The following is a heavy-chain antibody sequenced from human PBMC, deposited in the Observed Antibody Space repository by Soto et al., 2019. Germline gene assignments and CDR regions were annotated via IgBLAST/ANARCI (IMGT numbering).Heavy chain of an antibody. Sequence: SVKVSCKASGGTFSSYTISWVRQAPGQGLEWMGRIIPILGIANYAQKFQGRVTITADKSTSTAYMELSSLRSEDTAVYYCARDYDILTDPRGAHDYYYYYGMDVWGQGTTVTVSS. CDR3: ARDYDILTDPRGAHDYYYYYGMDV. CDR1: GGTFSSYT. CDR2: IIPILGIA. J-gene: IGHJ6*02. V-gene: IGHV1-69*04. D-gene: IGHD3-9*01.